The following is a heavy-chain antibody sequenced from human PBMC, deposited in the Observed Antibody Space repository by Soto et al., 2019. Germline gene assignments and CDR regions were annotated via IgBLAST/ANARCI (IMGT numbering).Heavy chain of an antibody. CDR2: ISATGGNI. V-gene: IGHV3-23*01. D-gene: IGHD3-16*01. CDR3: AKVAGGLGYFDL. J-gene: IGHJ2*01. CDR1: GFTFSDYA. Sequence: EVQLLESGGGLARPGGSLRLSCVASGFTFSDYAMTWVRQVPGKGLEWVASISATGGNIEYTDSLKGRFTISRDNSKNTLYLQLNGLTSDDTAVHYCAKVAGGLGYFDLWGRGTLVTVSS.